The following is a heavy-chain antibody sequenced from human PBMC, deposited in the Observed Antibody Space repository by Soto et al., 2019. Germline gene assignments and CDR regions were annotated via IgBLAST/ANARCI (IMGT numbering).Heavy chain of an antibody. CDR1: GYTFTDYD. J-gene: IGHJ4*02. CDR3: ARTLYGTASFDH. V-gene: IGHV1-8*02. D-gene: IGHD3-10*01. CDR2: MTPNSGNT. Sequence: QVQLVQSGAEVKKPGASVRVSCKASGYTFTDYDINWVRQAPGQGLEWMGWMTPNSGNTGYAQKFQRRLTMTRATSTSTAYMALSSLTSEDTAVFYCARTLYGTASFDHWGQGTLVTVSS.